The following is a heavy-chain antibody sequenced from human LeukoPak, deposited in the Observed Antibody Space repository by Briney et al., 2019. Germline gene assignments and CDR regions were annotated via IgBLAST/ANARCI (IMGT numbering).Heavy chain of an antibody. CDR1: GYTFTGDY. Sequence: ASVKVSCKASGYTFTGDYMHWVRQAPGEGLEWMGWINPNGGGTNYAQKSQGRVPMTRDTSISTAYMELSRLRSDDTAVYYCARSLRLFTHFDYGGQGTLVTVPS. J-gene: IGHJ4*02. V-gene: IGHV1-2*02. CDR2: INPNGGGT. CDR3: ARSLRLFTHFDY.